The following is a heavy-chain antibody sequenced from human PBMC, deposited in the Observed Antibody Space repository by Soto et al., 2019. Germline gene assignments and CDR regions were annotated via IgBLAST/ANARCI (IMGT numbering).Heavy chain of an antibody. CDR2: IYWDDNK. V-gene: IGHV2-5*02. D-gene: IGHD3-10*01. CDR1: GFSLSTSGVG. J-gene: IGHJ4*02. Sequence: QITLKESGPTLVKPTQTLTLTCTFSGFSLSTSGVGVGWIRQPPGKALEWLALIYWDDNKVYSPSLKSRLTINKDTSKNQVVLTMTNMDPVDTATYYSAHRDGFGELKYWGQGTLVTVSS. CDR3: AHRDGFGELKY.